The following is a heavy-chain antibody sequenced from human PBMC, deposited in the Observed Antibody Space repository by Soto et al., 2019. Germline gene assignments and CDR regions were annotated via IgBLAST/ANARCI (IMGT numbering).Heavy chain of an antibody. CDR1: GGTFSSYA. J-gene: IGHJ5*02. Sequence: QVQLVQSGAEVKKPGSSVKVSCKASGGTFSSYAISWVRQAPGQGLEWMGGIIPIFGTANYAQKFLGRVTITADESTSTAYMELSSLRCEDTAVYYCAREHDGGSYYRNWFDPWGQGTVVTVSS. V-gene: IGHV1-69*01. D-gene: IGHD1-26*01. CDR2: IIPIFGTA. CDR3: AREHDGGSYYRNWFDP.